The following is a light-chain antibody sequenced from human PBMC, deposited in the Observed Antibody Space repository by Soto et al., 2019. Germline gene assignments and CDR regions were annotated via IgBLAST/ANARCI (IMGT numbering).Light chain of an antibody. CDR3: ATWDDSLNCFYV. V-gene: IGLV1-47*01. Sequence: QSVLTQPPSASGTPGQGVTISCSGSTSNIGSNYVYWYQQLPGTAPKLLIYRNNQRPSGVPDRFSGSKSGTSASLAISGLRSDDEADYFCATWDDSLNCFYVFGPGTKLNVL. J-gene: IGLJ1*01. CDR1: TSNIGSNY. CDR2: RNN.